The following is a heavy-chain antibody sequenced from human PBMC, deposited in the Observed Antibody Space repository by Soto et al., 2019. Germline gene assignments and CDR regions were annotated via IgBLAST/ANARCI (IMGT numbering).Heavy chain of an antibody. CDR2: INHSGST. CDR1: GGSFSGYY. V-gene: IGHV4-34*01. CDR3: ARGLLMVTANSDYYYYGMDV. D-gene: IGHD2-21*02. Sequence: KTSETLSLTCAVYGGSFSGYYWSWIRQPPGKGLEWIGEINHSGSTNYNPSLKSRVTISVDTSKNQFSLKLSSVTAADTAVYYCARGLLMVTANSDYYYYGMDVWGQGTTVTVSS. J-gene: IGHJ6*02.